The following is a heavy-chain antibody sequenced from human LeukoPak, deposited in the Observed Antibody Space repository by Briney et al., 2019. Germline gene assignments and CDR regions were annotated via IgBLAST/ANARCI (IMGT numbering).Heavy chain of an antibody. D-gene: IGHD6-13*01. CDR2: ISGSGGST. J-gene: IGHJ3*02. Sequence: PGGSLRLSCAASGSTFSSYAMSWVRQAPGKGLEWVSAISGSGGSTYYADSVKGRFTISRDNSKNTLYLQMNSLRAEDTAVYYCAKEAGYSSSWWGDRAFDIWGQGTMVTVSS. CDR3: AKEAGYSSSWWGDRAFDI. CDR1: GSTFSSYA. V-gene: IGHV3-23*01.